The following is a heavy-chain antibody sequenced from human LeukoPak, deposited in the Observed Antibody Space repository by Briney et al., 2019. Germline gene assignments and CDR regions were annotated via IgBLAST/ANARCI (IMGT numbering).Heavy chain of an antibody. Sequence: GGSLRLSCAASGFSFSTFGIHWVRQAPGKGLEWVALMSLNGDDKYYADSVKGRFTVSRDNSKITVYLQMNDLRGEDTAVYYCAREGMVQEDYWGQGTLVTVSS. CDR2: MSLNGDDK. CDR3: AREGMVQEDY. J-gene: IGHJ4*02. D-gene: IGHD2-8*01. CDR1: GFSFSTFG. V-gene: IGHV3-30*03.